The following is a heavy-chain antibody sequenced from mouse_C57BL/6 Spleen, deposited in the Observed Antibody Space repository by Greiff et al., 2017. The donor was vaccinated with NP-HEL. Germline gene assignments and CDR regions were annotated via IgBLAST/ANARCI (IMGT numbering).Heavy chain of an antibody. J-gene: IGHJ1*03. D-gene: IGHD1-1*01. CDR1: GYTFTSYW. Sequence: VQLQQPGAELVKPGASVKLSCKASGYTFTSYWMHWVKQRPGQGLEWIGMIHPNSGSTNYNEKFKSKATLTVDKSSSTAYMQLSSLTSEDSAVYYCARALYYGSSYGYFDVWGTGTTVTVSS. V-gene: IGHV1-64*01. CDR2: IHPNSGST. CDR3: ARALYYGSSYGYFDV.